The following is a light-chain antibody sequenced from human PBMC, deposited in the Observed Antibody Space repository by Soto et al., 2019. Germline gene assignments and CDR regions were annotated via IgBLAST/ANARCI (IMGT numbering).Light chain of an antibody. V-gene: IGKV3-20*01. J-gene: IGKJ2*01. Sequence: DIVLTQSPGTRSLSPGDRATLSCRASQSVGSSYLAWYQQKGGQAPRLLIYGASSRATGIPDRFSGSGSGTAFTLTISRLEPEDFAVYYCQQYDDSYTFGQGTKLEIK. CDR2: GAS. CDR1: QSVGSSY. CDR3: QQYDDSYT.